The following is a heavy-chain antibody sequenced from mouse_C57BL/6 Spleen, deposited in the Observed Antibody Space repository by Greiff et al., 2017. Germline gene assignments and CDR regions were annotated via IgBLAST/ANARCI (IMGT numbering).Heavy chain of an antibody. J-gene: IGHJ4*01. D-gene: IGHD2-3*01. Sequence: EVKLQESGGGLVKPGGSLKLSCAASGFTFSDYGMHWVRQAPEKGLEWVAYISSGSSTIYYADTVKGRFTISRDNAKNTLFLQMTSLRSEDTAMYYCAREDYDGYFSYAMDYWGQGTSVTVSS. CDR1: GFTFSDYG. CDR3: AREDYDGYFSYAMDY. CDR2: ISSGSSTI. V-gene: IGHV5-17*01.